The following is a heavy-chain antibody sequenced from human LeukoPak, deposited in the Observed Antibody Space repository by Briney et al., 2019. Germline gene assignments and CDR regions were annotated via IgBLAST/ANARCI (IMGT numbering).Heavy chain of an antibody. V-gene: IGHV4-59*01. CDR1: GGSFSGYY. J-gene: IGHJ4*02. CDR2: IYYSGST. Sequence: SETLSLTCAVYGGSFSGYYWSWIRQPPGKGLEWIGYIYYSGSTNYNLSLKSRVTISVDTSKNQFSLKLSSVTAADTAVYYCAKLILTGYFDYWGQGTLVTVSS. CDR3: AKLILTGYFDY. D-gene: IGHD7-27*01.